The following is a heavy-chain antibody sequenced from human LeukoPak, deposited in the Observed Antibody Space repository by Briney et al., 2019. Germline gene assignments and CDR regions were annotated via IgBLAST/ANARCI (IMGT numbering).Heavy chain of an antibody. CDR1: GYTFTAYY. CDR3: ARVTYYDEDY. D-gene: IGHD3-22*01. J-gene: IGHJ4*02. CDR2: INPNSGGT. Sequence: ASVKVSYMASGYTFTAYYMHWVRQAPGQGLEWLGWINPNSGGTTYAQNFQGRVTMTRDTSISTACMELSRLRSDDTAVYYCARVTYYDEDYWGQGTLVTVSS. V-gene: IGHV1-2*02.